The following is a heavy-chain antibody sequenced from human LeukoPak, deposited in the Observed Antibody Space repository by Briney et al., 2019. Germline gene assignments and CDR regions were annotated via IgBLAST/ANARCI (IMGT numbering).Heavy chain of an antibody. Sequence: GGSLRLSCAASGFNFNKYDMTWARQAPGKGLEWVSTITGRSDKTYYTDSVKGRFVTSRDNSKDTLYLQMNSLRAEDTALYYCTKGGWLDDLGQGALVTVSS. D-gene: IGHD6-19*01. J-gene: IGHJ4*02. CDR2: ITGRSDKT. CDR1: GFNFNKYD. V-gene: IGHV3-23*01. CDR3: TKGGWLDD.